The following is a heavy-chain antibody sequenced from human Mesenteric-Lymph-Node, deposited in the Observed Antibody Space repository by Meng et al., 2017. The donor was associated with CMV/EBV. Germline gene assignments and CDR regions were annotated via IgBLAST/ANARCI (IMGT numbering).Heavy chain of an antibody. Sequence: GESLKISCAASGFTFSSYSMNWVRQAPGKGLEWVSSISSSSSYIYYAHSVKGRFTISRDNSKNTLYLQMNSLRAEDTAVYYCARLRTRLNSGYDLYGMDVWGQGTTVTVSS. J-gene: IGHJ6*02. CDR1: GFTFSSYS. CDR3: ARLRTRLNSGYDLYGMDV. V-gene: IGHV3-21*01. D-gene: IGHD5-12*01. CDR2: ISSSSSYI.